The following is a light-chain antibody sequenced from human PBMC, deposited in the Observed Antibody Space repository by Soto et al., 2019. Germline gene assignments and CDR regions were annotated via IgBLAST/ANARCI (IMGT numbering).Light chain of an antibody. CDR3: SSYSSSSTFYV. CDR1: SSDIGGFYY. CDR2: QVS. Sequence: QSALTQPASVSGSPGQSITISCTGTSSDIGGFYYVSWYQHHPGKDPKLMIYQVSNRPSGVSNRFSGSKSGNTASLTISGLQAVDEADYFCSSYSSSSTFYVFGAGTKVTVL. J-gene: IGLJ1*01. V-gene: IGLV2-14*01.